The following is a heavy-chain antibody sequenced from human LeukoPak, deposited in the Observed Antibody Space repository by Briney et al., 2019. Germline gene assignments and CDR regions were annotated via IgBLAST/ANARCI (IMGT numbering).Heavy chain of an antibody. CDR2: LSGSGGDT. CDR3: AGSYDSSGYPILGY. Sequence: GGSLRLSCAASGFTFSSYEMNWVRQAPGKGLEWVSGLSGSGGDTYYADSVKGRFTISRDNSKNTLYLQVNSLRAEDTAVYYCAGSYDSSGYPILGYWGQGTLVTVSS. V-gene: IGHV3-23*01. J-gene: IGHJ4*02. CDR1: GFTFSSYE. D-gene: IGHD3-22*01.